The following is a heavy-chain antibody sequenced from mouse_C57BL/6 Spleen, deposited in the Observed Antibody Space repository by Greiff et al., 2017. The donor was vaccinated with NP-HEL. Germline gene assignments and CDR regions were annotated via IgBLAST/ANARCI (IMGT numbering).Heavy chain of an antibody. CDR1: GYSFTDYN. D-gene: IGHD2-1*01. V-gene: IGHV1-39*01. Sequence: EVKLQESGPELVKPGASVKISCKASGYSFTDYNMNWVKQSNGKSLEWIGVINPNYGTTSYNQKFKGKATLTVDQSSSTAYMQLNSLTSEDSAVYYCGLGNYPYYAMDYWGQGTSVTVSS. CDR3: GLGNYPYYAMDY. J-gene: IGHJ4*01. CDR2: INPNYGTT.